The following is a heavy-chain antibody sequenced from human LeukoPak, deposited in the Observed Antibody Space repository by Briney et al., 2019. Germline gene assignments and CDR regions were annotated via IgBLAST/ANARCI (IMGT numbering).Heavy chain of an antibody. CDR2: IYYSGST. D-gene: IGHD2-2*01. J-gene: IGHJ6*03. CDR1: GGSISSYY. CDR3: VRVVVVPAATGGGYYYYYMDV. V-gene: IGHV4-59*01. Sequence: PSETLSLTCTVSGGSISSYYWSWIRQPPGKGLEWIGYIYYSGSTNYNPSLKSRVTISVDTSKNQFSLKLSSVTAADTAVYYCVRVVVVPAATGGGYYYYYMDVWGKGTTVTVSS.